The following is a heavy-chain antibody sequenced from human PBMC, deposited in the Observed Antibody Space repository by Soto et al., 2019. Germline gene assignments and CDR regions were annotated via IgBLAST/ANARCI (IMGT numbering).Heavy chain of an antibody. CDR3: ARDGSNAFDI. Sequence: GGSLRLSCAASGFTFSIYWMSWVGQAPGKGLQWVANIKQDGSEKYYVDSVKGRFTISRDNAKNSLYLQMNSLRAEDTAVYYFARDGSNAFDIGGQGTMVTVSS. CDR2: IKQDGSEK. CDR1: GFTFSIYW. V-gene: IGHV3-7*01. J-gene: IGHJ3*02.